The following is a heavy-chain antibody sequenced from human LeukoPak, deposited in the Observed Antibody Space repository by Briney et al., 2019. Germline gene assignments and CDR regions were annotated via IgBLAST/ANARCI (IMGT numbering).Heavy chain of an antibody. D-gene: IGHD6-19*01. V-gene: IGHV1-3*01. CDR1: GYTFTSYA. CDR2: INAGNGNT. Sequence: ASVKVSCKASGYTFTSYAMHWVRQAPGQRLEWMGWINAGNGNTKYSQKFQGRVTITRDTSASTAYMELSSLRSEDTAVYYCARDGSSGWYPDWYFDLWGCGTLVTVSS. CDR3: ARDGSSGWYPDWYFDL. J-gene: IGHJ2*01.